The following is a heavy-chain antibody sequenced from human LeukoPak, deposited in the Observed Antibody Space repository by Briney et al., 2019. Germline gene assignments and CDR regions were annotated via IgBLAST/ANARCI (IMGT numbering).Heavy chain of an antibody. V-gene: IGHV3-9*01. CDR2: ISWNSGSI. D-gene: IGHD6-13*01. CDR1: GFTFDDYA. Sequence: PGRSLRLSCAASGFTFDDYAMHWVRQAPGKGLEWVSGISWNSGSIGYADSVKGRFTISRDNAKNSLYLQMNSLRAEDTALYYCAKGDQHSSSWSYWYFDLWGRGTLVTVSS. J-gene: IGHJ2*01. CDR3: AKGDQHSSSWSYWYFDL.